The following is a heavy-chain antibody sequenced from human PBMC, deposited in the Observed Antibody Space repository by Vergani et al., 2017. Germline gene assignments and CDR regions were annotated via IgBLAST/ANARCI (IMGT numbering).Heavy chain of an antibody. Sequence: QVQLQQWGGGLLKPSETLSLTCVVNGGSFTSYHWTWIRQSPGEGLEWVGDIDHTGRPDYNPSLKSRLTMSVDKSRNQFSLTLNSVTATDTAIYFGARGNTETNGHLYYYYCMDVWGQGTAVTVS. J-gene: IGHJ6*02. CDR3: ARGNTETNGHLYYYYCMDV. CDR2: IDHTGRP. CDR1: GGSFTSYH. D-gene: IGHD4-11*01. V-gene: IGHV4-34*01.